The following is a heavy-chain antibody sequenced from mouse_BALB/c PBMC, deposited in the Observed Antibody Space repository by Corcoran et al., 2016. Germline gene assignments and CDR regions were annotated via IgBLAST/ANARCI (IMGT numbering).Heavy chain of an antibody. J-gene: IGHJ2*01. CDR1: GYSFTGYY. V-gene: IGHV1S34*01. CDR2: ISCYNGAT. D-gene: IGHD3-1*01. Sequence: LVKTGASVKISCKASGYSFTGYYMHWVKQSHGKSLEWIGYISCYNGATSYNQKFKGKATFTVDTSSSTAYMQFNSLTSEDSAVYYCARSARATYNCDDWGKGTTLTVSS. CDR3: ARSARATYNCDD.